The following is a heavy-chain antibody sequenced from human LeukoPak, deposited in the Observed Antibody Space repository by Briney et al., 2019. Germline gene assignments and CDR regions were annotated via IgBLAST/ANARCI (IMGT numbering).Heavy chain of an antibody. V-gene: IGHV4-39*01. D-gene: IGHD4-17*01. CDR3: ARGTYGYYMDV. J-gene: IGHJ6*03. CDR2: IHYSGST. CDR1: GGSISSSSYY. Sequence: SETLSLTCTVSGGSISSSSYYWGWIRQPPGKGLEWIGSIHYSGSTYYNPSLKSRVTISVDTSKNQFSLTLSSVTAADTAVYFCARGTYGYYMDVWGKGTTVTVSS.